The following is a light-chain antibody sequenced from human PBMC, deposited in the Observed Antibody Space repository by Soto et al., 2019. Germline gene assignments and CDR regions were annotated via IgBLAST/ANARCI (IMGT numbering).Light chain of an antibody. CDR3: SSYTTRSTLV. CDR2: EVN. Sequence: QSALTQPPSASGSPGQSVAISCTGTSSDVGGYNYVSWYQQHPGKAPKLMIYEVNKRPSGVPDRFSGSKSGNTASLTVSGLQAADEAFYYCSSYTTRSTLVFGGGTKLTVL. CDR1: SSDVGGYNY. V-gene: IGLV2-8*01. J-gene: IGLJ2*01.